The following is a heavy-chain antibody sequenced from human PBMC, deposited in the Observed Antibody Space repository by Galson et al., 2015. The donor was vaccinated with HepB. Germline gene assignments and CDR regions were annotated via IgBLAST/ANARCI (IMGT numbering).Heavy chain of an antibody. V-gene: IGHV1-3*01. D-gene: IGHD6-13*01. CDR1: GYTFTSYT. Sequence: SVKVSCKASGYTFTSYTIHWVRQAPGQRLEWMGWINAGNDNTKYSEKFQGGVTITRDASASTAYMELSSLRSEDTAVYYCARVCSSSCPYYYYYYMDVWGKGTTVTVSS. J-gene: IGHJ6*03. CDR2: INAGNDNT. CDR3: ARVCSSSCPYYYYYYMDV.